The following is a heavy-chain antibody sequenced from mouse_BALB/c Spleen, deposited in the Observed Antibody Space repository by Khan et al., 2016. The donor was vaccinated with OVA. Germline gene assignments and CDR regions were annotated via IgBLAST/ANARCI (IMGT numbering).Heavy chain of an antibody. V-gene: IGHV1-42*01. CDR3: TRHDYVGWFTY. D-gene: IGHD2-4*01. CDR2: IDPFSGGT. Sequence: VQLQQSGPELMKPGASVKISCKTSGYSFTSYYIHWVMQSPGKSLEWIGYIDPFSGGTTYNQKFKGKATLTVDKSSSTAYIQLSNLTSEDSAVYYCTRHDYVGWFTYWGQGTLVTVSA. CDR1: GYSFTSYY. J-gene: IGHJ3*01.